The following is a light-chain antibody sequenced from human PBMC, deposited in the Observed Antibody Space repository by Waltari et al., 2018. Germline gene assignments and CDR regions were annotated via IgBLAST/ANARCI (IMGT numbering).Light chain of an antibody. J-gene: IGKJ1*01. CDR1: RSFSTG. V-gene: IGKV1-5*03. CDR2: GAS. CDR3: QQYATYPRT. Sequence: DIQMSQSPSTLSASVGDRVTITCRASRSFSTGLAWYQQKPGKAPKLLIYGASTLEIGVPSRFSGSGSGKDFSLTISSLQPDEFATYYCQQYATYPRTFGQRTNVEVK.